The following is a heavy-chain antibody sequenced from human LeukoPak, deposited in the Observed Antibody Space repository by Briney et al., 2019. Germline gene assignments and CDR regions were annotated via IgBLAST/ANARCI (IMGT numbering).Heavy chain of an antibody. CDR1: GYTFTSYD. D-gene: IGHD3-10*01. Sequence: ASVKVSCKASGYTFTSYDINWVRHATGQGLEWMGWMNPNSGDTGYPQKFQGRVTMTRDTSITTAYMELSSLRSEDTAVYYCARSGFGSGISFDLWGQGTLVTVSS. J-gene: IGHJ5*02. V-gene: IGHV1-8*01. CDR3: ARSGFGSGISFDL. CDR2: MNPNSGDT.